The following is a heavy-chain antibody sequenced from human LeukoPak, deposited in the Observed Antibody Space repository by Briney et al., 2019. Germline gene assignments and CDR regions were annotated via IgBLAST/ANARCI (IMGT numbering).Heavy chain of an antibody. D-gene: IGHD4-17*01. V-gene: IGHV1-69*13. J-gene: IGHJ5*02. CDR1: GGTFSSYA. CDR3: ARHSDYGDYGNNWFDP. Sequence: SVKVSCKASGGTFSSYAISWVRQAPGQGLEWMGGIIPIFGTANYAQKFQGRVTITADESTGTAYMELSSLRSEDTAVYYCARHSDYGDYGNNWFDPWGQGTLVTVSS. CDR2: IIPIFGTA.